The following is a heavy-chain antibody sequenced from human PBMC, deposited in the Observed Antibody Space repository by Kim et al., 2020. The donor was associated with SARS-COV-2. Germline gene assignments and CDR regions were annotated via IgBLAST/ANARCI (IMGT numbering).Heavy chain of an antibody. Sequence: SETLSLTCTVSGGSISSSSYYRGWIRQPPGKGLEWIGSIYYSGSTYYNPSLKSRVTISVDTSKNQFSLKLSSVTAADTAVYYCARLGGYIVVVPAAPPGHWFDPWGQGTLVTVSS. V-gene: IGHV4-39*01. CDR1: GGSISSSSYY. CDR3: ARLGGYIVVVPAAPPGHWFDP. J-gene: IGHJ5*02. D-gene: IGHD2-2*01. CDR2: IYYSGST.